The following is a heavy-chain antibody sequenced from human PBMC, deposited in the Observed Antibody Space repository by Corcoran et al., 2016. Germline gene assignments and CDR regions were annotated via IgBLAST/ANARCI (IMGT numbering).Heavy chain of an antibody. CDR2: INPSGGST. CDR3: ARDGVLLWPSVEYYGMDV. J-gene: IGHJ6*02. Sequence: QVQLVQSGAEVKKPGASVKVSCKASGYTFTSYYMHWVRQAPGQGLEWMGIINPSGGSTSYAQKFQGRVTMTRDTSTSTVSMELSSLRSEDTAVYYCARDGVLLWPSVEYYGMDVWGQGTTVTVSS. CDR1: GYTFTSYY. V-gene: IGHV1-46*01. D-gene: IGHD3-10*01.